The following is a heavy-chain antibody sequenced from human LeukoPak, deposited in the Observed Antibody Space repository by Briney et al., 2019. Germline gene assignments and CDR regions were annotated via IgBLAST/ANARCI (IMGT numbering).Heavy chain of an antibody. Sequence: GGSLRLSCAASGFTFSSYEMNWVRQAPGKGLEWVSYISSSGSTIYYADSVKGRFTISRDNAKNSLYLQMNSLRAEDTAVYYCARDLRAYCGGDCPFGYWGQGTLVTVSS. CDR1: GFTFSSYE. D-gene: IGHD2-21*02. V-gene: IGHV3-48*03. CDR3: ARDLRAYCGGDCPFGY. J-gene: IGHJ4*02. CDR2: ISSSGSTI.